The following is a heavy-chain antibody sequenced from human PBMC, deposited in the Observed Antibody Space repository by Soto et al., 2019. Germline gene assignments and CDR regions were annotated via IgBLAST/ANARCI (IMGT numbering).Heavy chain of an antibody. CDR3: ARGSAYYDFWSGYPNGNWFDP. J-gene: IGHJ5*02. Sequence: QVQLVQSGAEVKKPGSSVKVSCKASGGTFSSYAISWVRQAPGQGLEWMGGIIPIFGTANYAQKFQGRVKITADESTSTAYMELNSLRSEDTAVYYCARGSAYYDFWSGYPNGNWFDPWGQGTLVTVSS. V-gene: IGHV1-69*01. CDR2: IIPIFGTA. D-gene: IGHD3-3*01. CDR1: GGTFSSYA.